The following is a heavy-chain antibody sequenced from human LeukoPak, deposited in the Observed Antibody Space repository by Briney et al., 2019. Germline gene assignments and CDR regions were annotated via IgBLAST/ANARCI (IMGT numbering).Heavy chain of an antibody. CDR2: IIPIFGTA. D-gene: IGHD6-13*01. CDR1: GGTFSSYA. J-gene: IGHJ4*02. V-gene: IGHV1-69*13. Sequence: GASVKVSCKASGGTFSSYAISWVRQAPGQGLEWMGGIIPIFGTANYAQKFQGRVTITADESTSTAYMELSSLRSEDTAVYYCAFHAGYSSSWNYYFDYWGQGTLVTVSS. CDR3: AFHAGYSSSWNYYFDY.